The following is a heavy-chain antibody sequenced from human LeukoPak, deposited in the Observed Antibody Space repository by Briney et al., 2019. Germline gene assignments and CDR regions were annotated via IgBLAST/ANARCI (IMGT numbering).Heavy chain of an antibody. CDR2: INNSGGV. J-gene: IGHJ6*02. CDR1: GFTFDDYA. V-gene: IGHV3-9*01. D-gene: IGHD3-10*01. Sequence: GRSLRLSCAASGFTFDDYAMHWVRHAPGKGLEWVSGINNSGGVGYADFVKGRFTISRDKARNSLYLQMNSLRVEDAALYYCAKDFWEGRYGMDVWGQGTTVTVSS. CDR3: AKDFWEGRYGMDV.